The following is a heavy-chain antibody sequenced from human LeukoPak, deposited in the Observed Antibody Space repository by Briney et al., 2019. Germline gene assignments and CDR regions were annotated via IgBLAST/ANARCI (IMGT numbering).Heavy chain of an antibody. D-gene: IGHD2-21*02. J-gene: IGHJ4*02. V-gene: IGHV3-30*03. CDR3: ARVSVVVTATPDY. CDR1: KFTFNTYG. Sequence: GRSLRLSCAASKFTFNTYGMHWVRQAPGKGLEWVAVISYNGSNKFYADSVKGRFTISRDNSKNTLYLQMNSLRAEDTAVYYCARVSVVVTATPDYWGQGTLVTVSS. CDR2: ISYNGSNK.